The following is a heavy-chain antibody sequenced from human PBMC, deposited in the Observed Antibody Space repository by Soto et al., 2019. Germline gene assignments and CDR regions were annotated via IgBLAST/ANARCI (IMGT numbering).Heavy chain of an antibody. D-gene: IGHD2-15*01. J-gene: IGHJ4*02. CDR2: INPSGVT. CDR3: ARVYCSGGGCYGIDY. V-gene: IGHV1-46*01. Sequence: QVQLVQSGAEVKKPGASVKVSCKASGYTFTSDYMHWVRQAPGQGLEWMGIINPSGVTSYAQKFQGRVTMTRDTSTSTVYMELSSLRSEDTAVYYCARVYCSGGGCYGIDYWGQGTLVTVSS. CDR1: GYTFTSDY.